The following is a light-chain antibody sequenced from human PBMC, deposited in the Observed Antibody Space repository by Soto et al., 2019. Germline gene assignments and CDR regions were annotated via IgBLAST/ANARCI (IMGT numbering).Light chain of an antibody. CDR2: DAS. CDR1: QSVSSY. Sequence: IVLTQSASTLSLSPGERATLSCRASQSVSSYLAWYQQKPGQAPRLLIYDASNRATGIPARFSGSGSGTDFTLTISSLEPEDFAVYYCQQRSNWPITFAQGTRLEI. J-gene: IGKJ5*01. CDR3: QQRSNWPIT. V-gene: IGKV3-11*01.